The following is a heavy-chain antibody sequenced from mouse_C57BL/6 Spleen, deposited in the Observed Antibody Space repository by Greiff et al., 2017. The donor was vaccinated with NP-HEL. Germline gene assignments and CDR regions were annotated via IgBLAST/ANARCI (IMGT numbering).Heavy chain of an antibody. D-gene: IGHD3-2*02. V-gene: IGHV14-1*01. CDR2: IDPEDGDT. CDR1: GFNIKDYY. CDR3: TRAQAPWAMDY. J-gene: IGHJ4*01. Sequence: EVQLQQSGAELVRPGASVKLSCTASGFNIKDYYMHWVKQMPEQGLEWIGRIDPEDGDTEYAPKFQGKATMTADTSSNTAYLQLSSLTSEDTAVYYCTRAQAPWAMDYWGQGTSVTVSS.